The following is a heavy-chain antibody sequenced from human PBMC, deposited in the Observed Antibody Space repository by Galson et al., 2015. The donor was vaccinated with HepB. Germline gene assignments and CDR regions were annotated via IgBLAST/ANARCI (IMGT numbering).Heavy chain of an antibody. J-gene: IGHJ1*01. Sequence: SVKVSCKASGGTFSSYSIIWVRQAPGQGLEWMGGIIPIFGTANYAQKFQGRVTIAADESTSPAYMVLRSLRYEDTAVYYCAYFTSGRAEDLHYWGQGTLVTVSS. CDR3: AYFTSGRAEDLHY. CDR2: IIPIFGTA. V-gene: IGHV1-69*13. D-gene: IGHD3-10*01. CDR1: GGTFSSYS.